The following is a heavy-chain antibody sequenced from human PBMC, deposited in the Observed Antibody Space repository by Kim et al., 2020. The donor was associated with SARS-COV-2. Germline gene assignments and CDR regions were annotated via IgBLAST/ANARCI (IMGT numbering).Heavy chain of an antibody. CDR1: GFTFSSYA. Sequence: GGSLRLSCAASGFTFSSYAMSWVRQAPGKGLEWASGISGSGGSTYYADSVKGRFTISRDNSKNTLYLQMNSLRAEDTAVYYCAKRACSGGGCSTFYYYGLEVWGRGNTGTGAS. CDR2: ISGSGGST. J-gene: IGHJ6*02. D-gene: IGHD2-15*01. V-gene: IGHV3-23*01. CDR3: AKRACSGGGCSTFYYYGLEV.